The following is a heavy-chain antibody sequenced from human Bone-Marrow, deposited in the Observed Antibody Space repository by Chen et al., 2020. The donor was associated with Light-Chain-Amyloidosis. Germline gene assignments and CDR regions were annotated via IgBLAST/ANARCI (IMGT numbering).Heavy chain of an antibody. CDR1: GYTFPNYG. Sequence: EVQLEQSGPEAKKPGEYLKISCKGSGYTFPNYGIGWVRQMPGKGLEWMGVIYPDDSDARYSPSFEGQVTISADKSITTAYLQWRSLKASDTAMYYCARRRDGYNFDYWGQGTLVTVSS. J-gene: IGHJ4*02. CDR3: ARRRDGYNFDY. D-gene: IGHD5-12*01. CDR2: IYPDDSDA. V-gene: IGHV5-51*01.